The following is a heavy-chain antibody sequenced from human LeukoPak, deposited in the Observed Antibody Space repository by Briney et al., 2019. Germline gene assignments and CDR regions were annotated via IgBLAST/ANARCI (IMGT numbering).Heavy chain of an antibody. CDR2: ISAYNGHT. V-gene: IGHV1-18*01. D-gene: IGHD6-19*01. Sequence: ASVKVPCKASGYTFTNYGISLVRQAPGQGLEWMGWISAYNGHTNYAQKLQGRLTMTTETSTSTVHMELRSLRSDDTAGYYCARDFESRSVTAGPPRVMAFDYWGQGTLVTVSS. CDR3: ARDFESRSVTAGPPRVMAFDY. J-gene: IGHJ4*02. CDR1: GYTFTNYG.